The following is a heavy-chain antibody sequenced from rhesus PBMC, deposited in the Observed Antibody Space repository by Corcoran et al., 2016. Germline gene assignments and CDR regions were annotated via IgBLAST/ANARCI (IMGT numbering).Heavy chain of an antibody. J-gene: IGHJ4*01. CDR2: ISGSSGST. D-gene: IGHD6-37*01. V-gene: IGHV4-65*01. Sequence: QVQLQESGPGLVKPSETLSLTCAVSGGSISSSNWWSWIRQSPGKGLEWIGYISGSSGSTYYNPSLKSRVTISTDTSKNQFSLKLSSVTAADTAVYYCARGGGGWSLDYWGQGVLVTVSS. CDR1: GGSISSSNW. CDR3: ARGGGGWSLDY.